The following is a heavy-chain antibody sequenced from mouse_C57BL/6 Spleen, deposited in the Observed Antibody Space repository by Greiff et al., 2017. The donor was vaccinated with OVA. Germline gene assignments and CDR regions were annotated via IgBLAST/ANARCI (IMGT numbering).Heavy chain of an antibody. CDR3: ASYYGNGGYFDV. Sequence: EVQVVESEGGLVQPGSSMKLSCTASGFTFSDYYMAWVRQVPEKGLEWVANINYDGSSTYYLDSLKSRFIISRDNAKNILYLQMSSLKSEDTATYYCASYYGNGGYFDVWGTGTTVTVSS. J-gene: IGHJ1*03. CDR1: GFTFSDYY. CDR2: INYDGSST. V-gene: IGHV5-16*01. D-gene: IGHD2-1*01.